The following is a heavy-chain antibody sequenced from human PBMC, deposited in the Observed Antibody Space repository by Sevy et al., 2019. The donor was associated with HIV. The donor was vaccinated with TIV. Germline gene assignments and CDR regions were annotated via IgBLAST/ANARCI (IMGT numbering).Heavy chain of an antibody. CDR1: GGSISSYY. Sequence: SETLSLTCTVSGGSISSYYWSWIRQPPGKGLEWIGYIYYSGSTNYNPSLKSRVTISVDTSKNQFSLKLSSVTAADTAVYYCVRLGRDGAPGMGYYYYYYMDVWGKGTTVTVSS. J-gene: IGHJ6*03. CDR2: IYYSGST. D-gene: IGHD4-17*01. V-gene: IGHV4-59*08. CDR3: VRLGRDGAPGMGYYYYYYMDV.